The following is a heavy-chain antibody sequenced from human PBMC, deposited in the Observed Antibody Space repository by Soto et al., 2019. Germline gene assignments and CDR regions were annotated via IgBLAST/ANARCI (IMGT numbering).Heavy chain of an antibody. V-gene: IGHV3-33*01. CDR2: IWYDGSNK. CDR3: TRALGGYPYYYGLDV. J-gene: IGHJ6*02. Sequence: GGPLRLSCAASGFTFSSYGMHWVRQAPGKGLAWVAVIWYDGSNKYYADSVKGRFTISRDNSKNTLYLQMNSLRAEDTAVDYGTRALGGYPYYYGLDVWGQGTTVTVSS. D-gene: IGHD3-22*01. CDR1: GFTFSSYG.